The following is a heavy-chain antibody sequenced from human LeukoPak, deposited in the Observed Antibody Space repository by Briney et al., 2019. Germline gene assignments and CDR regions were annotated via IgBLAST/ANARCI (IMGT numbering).Heavy chain of an antibody. D-gene: IGHD6-19*01. V-gene: IGHV4-4*02. J-gene: IGHJ4*02. Sequence: SETLSLTCAVPDGSISSGNWWGWVRQATGKGLEWIGDAHHDGRTSYSPSLKRRVTISLEKSNNMFSLRLTSVTAADTAVYYCATSSGWYRLDYWGQGTLVIVSS. CDR2: AHHDGRT. CDR3: ATSSGWYRLDY. CDR1: DGSISSGNW.